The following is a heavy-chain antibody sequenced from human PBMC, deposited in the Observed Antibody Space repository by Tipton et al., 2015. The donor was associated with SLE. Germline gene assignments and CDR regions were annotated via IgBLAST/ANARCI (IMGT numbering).Heavy chain of an antibody. CDR1: GGSFSGYY. Sequence: TLSLTCAVYGGSFSGYYWSWNRQHPGKGLEWIGYIYYSGSTYYNPSLQSRLTMSVDTSRNQFSLKLSSVTDVDTAVYYCARTAGRSVKLWYFDLWGRGTLVTVSS. D-gene: IGHD5-18*01. CDR2: IYYSGST. J-gene: IGHJ2*01. CDR3: ARTAGRSVKLWYFDL. V-gene: IGHV4-31*11.